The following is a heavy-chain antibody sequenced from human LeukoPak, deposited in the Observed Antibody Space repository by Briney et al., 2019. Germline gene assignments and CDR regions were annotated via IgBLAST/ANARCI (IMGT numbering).Heavy chain of an antibody. CDR3: ARGRGTGTNILDDY. D-gene: IGHD1-7*01. Sequence: SVKVSCKASGGTFSSYAVSWVRQAPGQGLEWMGGIIPIFGTANYAQKFQGRVTITTDESTSTAYMELSSLRSEDTAVYYCARGRGTGTNILDDYWGQGTLVTVSS. CDR1: GGTFSSYA. CDR2: IIPIFGTA. V-gene: IGHV1-69*05. J-gene: IGHJ4*02.